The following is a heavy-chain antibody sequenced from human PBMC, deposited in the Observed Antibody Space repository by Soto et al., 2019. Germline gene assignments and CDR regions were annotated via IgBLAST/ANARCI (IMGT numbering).Heavy chain of an antibody. D-gene: IGHD3-10*01. CDR3: ARERGFVRGVLRYYLVY. CDR1: GYSFRSYG. J-gene: IGHJ4*02. CDR2: IWYDGSNE. Sequence: QVKLVESGGGVVQPGGSLRLSCAASGYSFRSYGMHWVRQAPGKGLEWVALIWYDGSNEYYADSVQGRFTISRDNSETTVYLQMNSLSVEDTAIYYCARERGFVRGVLRYYLVYWGQGTLVTVSS. V-gene: IGHV3-33*01.